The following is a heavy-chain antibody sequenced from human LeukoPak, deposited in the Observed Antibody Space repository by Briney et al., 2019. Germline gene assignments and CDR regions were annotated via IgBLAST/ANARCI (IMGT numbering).Heavy chain of an antibody. V-gene: IGHV3-33*01. D-gene: IGHD3-22*01. J-gene: IGHJ5*02. CDR2: TWSDGSDK. CDR1: GFSFSNYV. CDR3: ARAQSATLSYYFDL. Sequence: GKSLRLSCAASGFSFSNYVIQWVRQASGKGLEWVAVTWSDGSDKYYADSVKGRFSISRDNSKNTLYLQMNSLRAEDTALYFCARAQSATLSYYFDLWGQGTLVTVSS.